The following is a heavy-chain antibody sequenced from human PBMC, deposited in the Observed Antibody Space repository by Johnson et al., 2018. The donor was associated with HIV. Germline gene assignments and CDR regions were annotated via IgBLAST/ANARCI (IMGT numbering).Heavy chain of an antibody. J-gene: IGHJ3*02. Sequence: VQLVESGGGLVQPGGSLRLSCAASGFSFSTYAMQWVRQAPGKRLEWVSVIYSGGTTYNADSVKGRFTISRDNSKNTLYLQMNSLRAEDTAVYYCARVRRSGTYYVDAFDIWGQGTMVTVSS. D-gene: IGHD1-26*01. CDR3: ARVRRSGTYYVDAFDI. CDR1: GFSFSTYA. V-gene: IGHV3-66*02. CDR2: IYSGGTT.